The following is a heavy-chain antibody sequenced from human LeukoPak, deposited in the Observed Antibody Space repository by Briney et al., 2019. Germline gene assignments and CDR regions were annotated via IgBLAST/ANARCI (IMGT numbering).Heavy chain of an antibody. V-gene: IGHV4-59*01. CDR3: ARDRHYYGSGSYYNEGFDS. CDR2: IYYRGTT. D-gene: IGHD3-10*01. J-gene: IGHJ4*02. CDR1: GGSISTYY. Sequence: PSETLSLTCTVSGGSISTYYWSWIRQPPGKGLEWIGYIYYRGTTNYNPSLKSRVTISVDTSKNQFSLKLTSVTDADTAVYYCARDRHYYGSGSYYNEGFDSWGQGTLVTVSS.